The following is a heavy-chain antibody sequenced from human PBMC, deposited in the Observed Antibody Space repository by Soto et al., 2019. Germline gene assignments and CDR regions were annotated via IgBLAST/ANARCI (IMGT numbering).Heavy chain of an antibody. CDR2: ISSSSSYI. J-gene: IGHJ5*02. CDR1: GFTFSSYS. V-gene: IGHV3-21*01. Sequence: PGGSLRLSCAASGFTFSSYSMNWVRQAPGKGLEWVSSISSSSSYIYYADSVKGRFTISRDNAKNSLYLQMNSLRAEDTAVYYRAREAAAAQEMGLGPNWFDPWGPGTLVTVYS. D-gene: IGHD6-13*01. CDR3: AREAAAAQEMGLGPNWFDP.